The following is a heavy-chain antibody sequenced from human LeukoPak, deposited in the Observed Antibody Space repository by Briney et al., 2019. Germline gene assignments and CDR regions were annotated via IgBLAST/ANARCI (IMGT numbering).Heavy chain of an antibody. CDR1: GFTLSNYA. CDR2: IIGSGGTT. D-gene: IGHD4-23*01. V-gene: IGHV3-23*01. Sequence: GGSLRLSCAASGFTLSNYAMSWVRQAPGKGLEWVSAIIGSGGTTYYADSVKGRFTISRDNSKNTLNLQMNSLRAEDTAVYYCAKDYGDNPFDYWGQGTLVTVSS. CDR3: AKDYGDNPFDY. J-gene: IGHJ4*02.